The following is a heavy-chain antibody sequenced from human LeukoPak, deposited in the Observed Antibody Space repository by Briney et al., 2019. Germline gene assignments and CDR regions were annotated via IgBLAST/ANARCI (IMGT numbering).Heavy chain of an antibody. CDR2: INPNSGGT. D-gene: IGHD6-19*01. CDR3: ARDLKVAGTL. J-gene: IGHJ4*02. V-gene: IGHV1-2*02. Sequence: VASVKVSCKASGGTFSSYAISWVRQAPGQGLEWMGWINPNSGGTNYAQKFQGRVTMTRDTSISTAYMELSRLRSDDTAVYYCARDLKVAGTLWGQGTLVTVSS. CDR1: GGTFSSYA.